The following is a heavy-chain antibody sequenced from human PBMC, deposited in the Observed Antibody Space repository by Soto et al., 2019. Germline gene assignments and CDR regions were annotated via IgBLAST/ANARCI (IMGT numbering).Heavy chain of an antibody. CDR1: GVSFSGYY. V-gene: IGHV4-34*01. CDR3: AREGNLGRWIQPLDS. CDR2: IYYSGST. J-gene: IGHJ4*02. D-gene: IGHD2-2*03. Sequence: SETLSLTCAVFGVSFSGYYWTWIRQPPGTGLEWIGSIYYSGSTYYNPSLKSRVTISVDTSKNHFSLKLISVTTADTAVYFCAREGNLGRWIQPLDSWGQGTLVTVSS.